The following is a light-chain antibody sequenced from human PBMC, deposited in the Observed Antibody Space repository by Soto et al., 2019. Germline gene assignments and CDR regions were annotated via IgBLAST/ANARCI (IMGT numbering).Light chain of an antibody. J-gene: IGKJ1*01. CDR3: QQYYNIPPT. Sequence: DIVMTQSPDSLAVSLGERAIINCRSSQSVLYSSNNKNYLAWYQQKPRQPPKLLIYWASTRESGVPDRFSGSGSGTDFTLTISSLQAEDVAVYYCQQYYNIPPTFGQGTKVEIK. CDR2: WAS. V-gene: IGKV4-1*01. CDR1: QSVLYSSNNKNY.